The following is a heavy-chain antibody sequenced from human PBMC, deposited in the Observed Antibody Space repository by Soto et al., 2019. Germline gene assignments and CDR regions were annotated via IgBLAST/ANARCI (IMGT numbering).Heavy chain of an antibody. CDR1: GGSFSGYY. J-gene: IGHJ6*02. V-gene: IGHV4-34*01. Sequence: QVQLQQWGAGLLKPSETLSLTCAVYGGSFSGYYWSWIRQPPGKGLEWIGEINHSGSTNYNPSLKRRVTISVDTSKNQFSLTLSSVTAADTAVYYCASSSSWYSEHVAYYYYGMDVWGQGTTVTVSS. CDR3: ASSSSWYSEHVAYYYYGMDV. CDR2: INHSGST. D-gene: IGHD6-13*01.